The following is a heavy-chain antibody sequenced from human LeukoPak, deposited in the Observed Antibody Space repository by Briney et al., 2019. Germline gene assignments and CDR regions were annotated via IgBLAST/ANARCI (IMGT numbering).Heavy chain of an antibody. V-gene: IGHV1-3*01. CDR1: GYTFTSYA. D-gene: IGHD2-2*01. CDR3: ARDGACSSTSCSFDY. J-gene: IGHJ4*02. CDR2: INAGNGNT. Sequence: ASVKVPCKASGYTFTSYAMHWVRQAPGQTLEWMGWINAGNGNTKYSQKFQGRVTITGDTSASTAYMELSSLRSEDTALYYCARDGACSSTSCSFDYWGQGTLVTVSS.